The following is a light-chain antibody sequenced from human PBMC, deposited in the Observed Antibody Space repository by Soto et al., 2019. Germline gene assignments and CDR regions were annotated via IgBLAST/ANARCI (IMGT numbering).Light chain of an antibody. V-gene: IGKV3-15*01. CDR3: QQYNNWLGT. CDR2: VAS. Sequence: EIVMTHSPATLPVSQGERATLSCRASQSVSSNLAWYHQKPGQAPMLLIYVASTSATGSPARSRGSGSGTEFTLPIRSLQSEDFAVYYCQQYNNWLGTFGQGTKV. CDR1: QSVSSN. J-gene: IGKJ1*01.